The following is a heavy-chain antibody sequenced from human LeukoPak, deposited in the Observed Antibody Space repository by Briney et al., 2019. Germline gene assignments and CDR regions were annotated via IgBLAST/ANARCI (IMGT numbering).Heavy chain of an antibody. CDR2: ISGSGGST. D-gene: IGHD3-3*01. Sequence: GGPLRLSCLASGFTVTNYAMHWVRQAPGKGLEWVSAISGSGGSTYYADSVKGRFTISRDNSKNTLYLQMNSLRAEDTAVYYCAKVEGDYWGQGTLVTVSS. V-gene: IGHV3-23*01. J-gene: IGHJ4*02. CDR1: GFTVTNYA. CDR3: AKVEGDY.